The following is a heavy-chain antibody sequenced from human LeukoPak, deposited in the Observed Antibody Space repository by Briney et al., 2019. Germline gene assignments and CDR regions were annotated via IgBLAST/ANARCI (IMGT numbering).Heavy chain of an antibody. CDR2: ISVGGGSS. Sequence: PGGSLRLSCAASGVTFSTYAMSWVRQTPGKGLEWISSISVGGGSSFHRDSVKGRFTISRDETTNTVYLEMSSMTVEDTAVYYCVGSPFTALSLIDYWGQGTLVIVSS. J-gene: IGHJ4*02. D-gene: IGHD2-21*02. CDR1: GVTFSTYA. CDR3: VGSPFTALSLIDY. V-gene: IGHV3-23*01.